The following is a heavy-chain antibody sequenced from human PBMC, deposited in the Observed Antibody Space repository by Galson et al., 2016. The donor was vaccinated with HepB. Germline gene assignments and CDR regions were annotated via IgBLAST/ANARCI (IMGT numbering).Heavy chain of an antibody. V-gene: IGHV4-34*01. CDR2: VNHRGTP. Sequence: SETLSLTCTVSGESLSGHFWSWIRQPPGKGLEWIGEVNHRGTPNYDPSLESRVTISADTSKNQFSLNLSSVTAADTAVYFCARDGFPGFGSFFDYWGHGAQVTVSS. CDR1: GESLSGHF. D-gene: IGHD3-10*01. CDR3: ARDGFPGFGSFFDY. J-gene: IGHJ4*01.